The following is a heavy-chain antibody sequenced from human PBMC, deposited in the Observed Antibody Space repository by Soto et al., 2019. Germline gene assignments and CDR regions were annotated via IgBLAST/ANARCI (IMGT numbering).Heavy chain of an antibody. Sequence: SVKVSCKASGGTFSSYAISWLRQAPGQGLEWMGGIIPIFGTANYAQKFQGRVTITADESTSTAYMELSSLRSEDTAVYYCARGVTTGMASDYWGQGTLVTVSS. CDR3: ARGVTTGMASDY. V-gene: IGHV1-69*13. CDR2: IIPIFGTA. J-gene: IGHJ4*02. D-gene: IGHD4-17*01. CDR1: GGTFSSYA.